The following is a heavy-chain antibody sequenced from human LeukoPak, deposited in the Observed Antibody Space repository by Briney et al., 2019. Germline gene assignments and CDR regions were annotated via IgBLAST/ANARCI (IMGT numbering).Heavy chain of an antibody. J-gene: IGHJ5*02. CDR1: GGSIRSSTYN. D-gene: IGHD2/OR15-2a*01. V-gene: IGHV4-39*02. CDR3: AREAPFPRDWFDP. Sequence: SETLSLTCTVSGGSIRSSTYNWGWIRQPPGKGLEWIGSIDYSGNTYYNPSLKSRVTIFVDTSKNQFSLKLSSVTAADTAVYYCAREAPFPRDWFDPWGQGTLVTVSS. CDR2: IDYSGNT.